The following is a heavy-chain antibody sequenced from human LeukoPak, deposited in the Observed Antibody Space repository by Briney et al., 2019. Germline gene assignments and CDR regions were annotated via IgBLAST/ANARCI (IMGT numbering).Heavy chain of an antibody. Sequence: ASETLSLTCTVSGDSISSGDYYWSWIRQPAGKGLEWIGRISSSGSTNYNPSLKSRVTISVDTSKNQFSLKLSSVTAADTAVYYCARGVRWLQFWRDRGYYYYYMDVWGKGTTVTISS. CDR2: ISSSGST. CDR3: ARGVRWLQFWRDRGYYYYYMDV. J-gene: IGHJ6*03. D-gene: IGHD5-24*01. V-gene: IGHV4-61*02. CDR1: GDSISSGDYY.